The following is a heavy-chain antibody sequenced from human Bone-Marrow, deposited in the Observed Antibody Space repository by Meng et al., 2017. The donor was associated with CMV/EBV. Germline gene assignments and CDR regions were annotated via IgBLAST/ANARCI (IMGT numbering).Heavy chain of an antibody. V-gene: IGHV4-59*12. J-gene: IGHJ5*02. CDR2: IYYSGST. CDR1: DGSISSYY. D-gene: IGHD3-10*01. Sequence: SETLSLTCTVSDGSISSYYWSWVRQPPGKGLEWIGYIYYSGSTNYNPSLKSRVTISVDTSKSQFSLNLSSVTAADTAVYYCARVGRFLNWFDPWGRGTLVTVSS. CDR3: ARVGRFLNWFDP.